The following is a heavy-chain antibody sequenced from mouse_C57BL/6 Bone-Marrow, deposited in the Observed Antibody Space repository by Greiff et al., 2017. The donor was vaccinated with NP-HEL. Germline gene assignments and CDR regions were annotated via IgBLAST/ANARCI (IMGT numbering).Heavy chain of an antibody. CDR3: ERARVRSH. D-gene: IGHD2-14*01. V-gene: IGHV1-55*01. Sequence: QVQLKQPGAELVKPGASVKMSCKASGYTFTSYWITWVKQRPGQGLEWIGDIYPGSGSTNYNEKFKGKATLTVDTSSSTAYMQLSSLTSEDAAVYDCERARVRSHGDQGTTLTVTS. CDR1: GYTFTSYW. CDR2: IYPGSGST. J-gene: IGHJ2*01.